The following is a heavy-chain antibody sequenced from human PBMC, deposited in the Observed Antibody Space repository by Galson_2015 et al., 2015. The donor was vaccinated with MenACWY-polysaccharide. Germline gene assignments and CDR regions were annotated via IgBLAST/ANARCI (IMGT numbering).Heavy chain of an antibody. CDR2: ISGSGGTT. D-gene: IGHD2-2*01. Sequence: SLRLSCAASGFTFSSYAMSWVRQAPGKGLEWVAAISGSGGTTYYADSVKGRFTISRDNSKNMVYLQMNSLRAEDTAVYYSLVVPCCNYRAMDVWGQGTTFTVSS. J-gene: IGHJ6*02. V-gene: IGHV3-23*01. CDR3: LVVPCCNYRAMDV. CDR1: GFTFSSYA.